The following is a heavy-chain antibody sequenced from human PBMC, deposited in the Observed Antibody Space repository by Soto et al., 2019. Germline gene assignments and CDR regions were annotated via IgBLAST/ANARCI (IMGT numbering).Heavy chain of an antibody. CDR1: GGSISSSSYY. J-gene: IGHJ3*02. D-gene: IGHD6-19*01. V-gene: IGHV4-39*01. CDR3: ARQMFLGVAGNPDAFDI. Sequence: QLQLQESGPGLVKPSETLSLTCTVSGGSISSSSYYWGWIRQPPGKGLEWIGSIYYSGSTYYNPSLKSRVTISVDTSKNQFSLKLSSVTAADTAVYYCARQMFLGVAGNPDAFDIWGQGTMVTVSS. CDR2: IYYSGST.